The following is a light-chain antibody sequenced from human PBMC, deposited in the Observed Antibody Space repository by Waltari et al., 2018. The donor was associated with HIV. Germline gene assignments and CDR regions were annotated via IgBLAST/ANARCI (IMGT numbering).Light chain of an antibody. J-gene: IGLJ3*02. CDR3: QVWDSSSDPWV. V-gene: IGLV3-21*02. Sequence: SFVLTQPPTVSVAPGQTARVTCGGNNIGRKSVPWYKQRPGQAPVLVVYDDSDRPSGIPERFSGSNSGNTATLTISRVEAGDEADYYCQVWDSSSDPWVFGGGTKLTVL. CDR2: DDS. CDR1: NIGRKS.